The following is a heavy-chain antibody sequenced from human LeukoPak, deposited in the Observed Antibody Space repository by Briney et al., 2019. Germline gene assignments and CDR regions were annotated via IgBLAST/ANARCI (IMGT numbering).Heavy chain of an antibody. CDR2: VSSSSSYI. D-gene: IGHD3-10*01. Sequence: PGGSLRLSCAASGFTFSSYEMNWVRQAPGKGLEWVSSVSSSSSYIYYADSVKGRFTISRDNAKNSLYLQMNSLRAEDTAVYYCARDKVGGAQGYWGQGTLVTVSS. V-gene: IGHV3-21*01. CDR3: ARDKVGGAQGY. CDR1: GFTFSSYE. J-gene: IGHJ4*02.